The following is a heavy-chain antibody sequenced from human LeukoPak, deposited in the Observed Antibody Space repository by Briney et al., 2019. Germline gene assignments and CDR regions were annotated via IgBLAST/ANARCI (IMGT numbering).Heavy chain of an antibody. J-gene: IGHJ2*01. D-gene: IGHD1-1*01. CDR1: GFSFSSYS. V-gene: IGHV3-48*02. CDR3: ARDAATIGTYWYSDL. Sequence: GGSLRLSCAASGFSFSSYSMNWVRQAPGKGLEWVSYISNSDSSIYYADSRKGRFTISRDNAKLSLFLQIDTLIDEHTAVYYCARDAATIGTYWYSDLWGRGTLVTVSS. CDR2: ISNSDSSI.